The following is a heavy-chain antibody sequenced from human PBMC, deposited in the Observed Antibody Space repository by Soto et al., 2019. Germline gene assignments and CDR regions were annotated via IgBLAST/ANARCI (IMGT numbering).Heavy chain of an antibody. CDR2: ISDDSSYI. Sequence: PGGSLRLSCAASGFTFSTYSINWVRQAPGKGLEWLSSISDDSSYIDYADSLRGRCTVSRDNARNSLYLQIDSLGVEDTAVYYCATPYYFNHWGPGTLVTVSS. CDR3: ATPYYFNH. J-gene: IGHJ1*01. D-gene: IGHD3-16*01. V-gene: IGHV3-21*06. CDR1: GFTFSTYS.